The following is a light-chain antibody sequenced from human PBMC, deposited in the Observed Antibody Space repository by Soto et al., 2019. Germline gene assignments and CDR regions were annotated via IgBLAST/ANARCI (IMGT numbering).Light chain of an antibody. CDR1: QSISSW. CDR3: QQYNIYPWT. CDR2: KAS. Sequence: DIQMTQSPSTLSASVGDRVTLTCRASQSISSWLAWFQQKPGKAPKLLIYKASSSESGVPSRFSGSGSGTDFTLPISSLQPDDFATYYCQQYNIYPWTFGQGTKVELK. J-gene: IGKJ1*01. V-gene: IGKV1-5*03.